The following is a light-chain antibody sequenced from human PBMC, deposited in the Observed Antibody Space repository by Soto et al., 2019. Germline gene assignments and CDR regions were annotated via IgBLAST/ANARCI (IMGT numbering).Light chain of an antibody. CDR3: GSWDSSLSAYV. CDR1: SSNIGGNS. CDR2: DDN. V-gene: IGLV1-51*01. J-gene: IGLJ1*01. Sequence: KQPPSVSAARGQKFTISCSGGSSNIGGNSVSWYQQLPGTAPKLLIYDDNKRPSGIPDRFSGSKSGTSATLGITGFQTGDEADYYCGSWDSSLSAYVFGTGTKVTV.